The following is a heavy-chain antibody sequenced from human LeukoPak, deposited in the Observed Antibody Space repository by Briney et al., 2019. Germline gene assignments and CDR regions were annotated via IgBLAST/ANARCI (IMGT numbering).Heavy chain of an antibody. J-gene: IGHJ4*02. D-gene: IGHD1-26*01. V-gene: IGHV3-30*02. CDR1: GFTFDDYG. CDR3: AKDSSGSYNYFDY. Sequence: GGSLRLSCAASGFTFDDYGMSWVRQAPGKGLEWVTFIRYDGSDKYYADSVKGRFTISRDNSKNTLYLQMNGLRAEDTAFYYCAKDSSGSYNYFDYWGQGTLVTVSS. CDR2: IRYDGSDK.